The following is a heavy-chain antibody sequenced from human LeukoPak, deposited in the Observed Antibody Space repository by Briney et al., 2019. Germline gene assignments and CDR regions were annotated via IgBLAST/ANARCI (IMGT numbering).Heavy chain of an antibody. Sequence: PSETLSLTCTVSGDSISSGTYYWSWIRQPPGKGLEWIGEINHSGSTNYNPSLKSRVTISVDTSKNQFSLKLSSVTAADTAVYYCARREALVPAALMDVWGKGTTVTVSS. D-gene: IGHD2-2*01. V-gene: IGHV4-39*07. J-gene: IGHJ6*03. CDR1: GDSISSGTYY. CDR2: INHSGST. CDR3: ARREALVPAALMDV.